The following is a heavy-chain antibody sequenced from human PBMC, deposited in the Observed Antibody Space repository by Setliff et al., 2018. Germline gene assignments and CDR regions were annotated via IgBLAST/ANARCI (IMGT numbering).Heavy chain of an antibody. CDR1: GGSFSGYY. CDR2: INHSGST. Sequence: SETLSLTCAVYGGSFSGYYWSWIRQPPGKGLEWIGEINHSGSTNYNPSLKSRVTISVDTSKNQFSLKLSSVTAADTAVYYCARDGCSGGSCYSPSLFDPWGQGTLVTVSS. CDR3: ARDGCSGGSCYSPSLFDP. D-gene: IGHD2-15*01. J-gene: IGHJ5*02. V-gene: IGHV4-34*01.